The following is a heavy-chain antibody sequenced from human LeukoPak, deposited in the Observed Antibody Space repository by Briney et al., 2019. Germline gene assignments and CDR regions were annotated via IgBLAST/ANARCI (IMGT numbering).Heavy chain of an antibody. D-gene: IGHD3/OR15-3a*01. J-gene: IGHJ4*02. CDR2: IYYSGST. CDR1: GYSISSGYY. Sequence: KSSETLSLTCAVSGYSISSGYYWGWIRQPPGKGLEWIGSIYYSGSTYYNPSLESRVTISVDTSRNQFSLKLSSVTAADTAVYYCARLRDFWTDYWGQGTLVTVSS. CDR3: ARLRDFWTDY. V-gene: IGHV4-38-2*01.